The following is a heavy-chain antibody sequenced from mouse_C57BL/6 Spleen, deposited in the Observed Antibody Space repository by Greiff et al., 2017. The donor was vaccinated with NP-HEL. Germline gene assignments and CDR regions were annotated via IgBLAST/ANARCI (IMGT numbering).Heavy chain of an antibody. CDR3: TGVWDYYGSSYAMDY. D-gene: IGHD1-1*01. CDR1: GFTFSNYW. CDR2: IRLKSDNYAT. Sequence: EVMLVESGGGLVQPGGSMKLSCVASGFTFSNYWMNWVRQSPEKGLEWVAQIRLKSDNYATHYAESVKGRFTISRDDSKSSVYLQMNNLRAEDTGIYYCTGVWDYYGSSYAMDYWGQGTSVTVSS. V-gene: IGHV6-3*01. J-gene: IGHJ4*01.